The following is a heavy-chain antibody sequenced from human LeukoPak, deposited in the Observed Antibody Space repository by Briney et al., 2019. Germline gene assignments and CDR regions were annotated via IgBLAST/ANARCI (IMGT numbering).Heavy chain of an antibody. V-gene: IGHV3-11*04. J-gene: IGHJ4*02. CDR1: GFTFSDYY. CDR3: AREAQIITIVRGYFDY. D-gene: IGHD3-10*01. Sequence: GGSLRLSCAASGFTFSDYYMSWIRQAPGKGLEWVSYISSSGSTIYYADSVKGRFTISRDNAKNSLYLQMNSLRAEDTAVYYCAREAQIITIVRGYFDYWGPGTLVTVSS. CDR2: ISSSGSTI.